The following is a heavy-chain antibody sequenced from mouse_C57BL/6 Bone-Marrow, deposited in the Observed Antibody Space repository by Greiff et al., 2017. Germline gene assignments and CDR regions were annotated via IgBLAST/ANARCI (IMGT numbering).Heavy chain of an antibody. Sequence: QVQLKQPGAELVKPGASVKLSCKASGYTFTSYWMHWVKQWPGQGLEWIGMIHPNSGSTNYNEKFKSKATLTVDKSSSTAYMQLSSLTSEDSAVYYCARSFYGSSYDYAMDYWGQGTSVTVSS. V-gene: IGHV1-64*01. CDR3: ARSFYGSSYDYAMDY. J-gene: IGHJ4*01. D-gene: IGHD1-1*01. CDR1: GYTFTSYW. CDR2: IHPNSGST.